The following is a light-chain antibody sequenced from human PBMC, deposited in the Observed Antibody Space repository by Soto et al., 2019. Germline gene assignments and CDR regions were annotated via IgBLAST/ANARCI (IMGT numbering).Light chain of an antibody. J-gene: IGKJ5*01. CDR3: QQYDKWPPVT. Sequence: EIVMTQSPATLSVSPGERSTLSCRASQSISTYLAWYQQKPGQTPTLXXYGASTRATGIPARFSGSGSGTEFFLTIRSLQSDDSAIYYCQQYDKWPPVTFGQGTRLEIK. CDR1: QSISTY. CDR2: GAS. V-gene: IGKV3-15*01.